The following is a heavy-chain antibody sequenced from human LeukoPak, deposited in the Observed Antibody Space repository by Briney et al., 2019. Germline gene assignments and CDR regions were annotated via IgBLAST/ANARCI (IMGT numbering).Heavy chain of an antibody. CDR2: ISPYNGDT. CDR1: GYTFTTYA. V-gene: IGHV1-18*01. J-gene: IGHJ5*01. CDR3: ARWGGAQFDS. D-gene: IGHD3-16*01. Sequence: ASVKVSCKASGYTFTTYAISWVRQAPGQGLEWMGWISPYNGDTNYAQKLQGRVTLTRDTSVTTAYMELTSLTSDDTAVYYCARWGGAQFDSWGQGTLVTVSS.